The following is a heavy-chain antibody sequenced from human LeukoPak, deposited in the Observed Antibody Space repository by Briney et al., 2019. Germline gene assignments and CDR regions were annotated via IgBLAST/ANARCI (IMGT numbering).Heavy chain of an antibody. D-gene: IGHD3-22*01. CDR1: VFTFSSYA. J-gene: IGHJ4*02. V-gene: IGHV3-23*01. CDR2: INGSGGST. Sequence: PGGSLRVSCVASVFTFSSYAMSSVRPAPGRGLEWVSAINGSGGSTYYADSVKGRFTISRDNSKNTLYLQMNSLRAEDTAVYYCARLIVVIRQANDFWGQGTLVTVSS. CDR3: ARLIVVIRQANDF.